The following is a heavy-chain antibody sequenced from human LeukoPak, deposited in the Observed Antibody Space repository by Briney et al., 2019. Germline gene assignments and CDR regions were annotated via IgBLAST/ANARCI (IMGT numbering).Heavy chain of an antibody. D-gene: IGHD2-15*01. Sequence: GGSLRLSCAASGLTFRDYWMSWIRQAPGKGLEWVANIKPDGGHQNYVDSVKGRFTIPRDNAKNSLYLQMHSLRGEDTAIYYCATTFPYCGDGSCTLGGQGTLVTVSS. CDR3: ATTFPYCGDGSCTL. CDR2: IKPDGGHQ. CDR1: GLTFRDYW. V-gene: IGHV3-7*01. J-gene: IGHJ4*02.